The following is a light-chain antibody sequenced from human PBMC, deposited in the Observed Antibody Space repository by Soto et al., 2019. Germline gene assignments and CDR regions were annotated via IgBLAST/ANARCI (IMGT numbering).Light chain of an antibody. CDR3: QHYYYLPT. CDR1: QSISSGH. Sequence: EIVLTQSPGTLSLSPGERATLSCRASQSISSGHLAWYQQRPGQAPRLLMYGISRRATGTPDRFSGSASGTYFPLTISLLEPEDFAVYSYQHYYYLPTFGQGTRLE. CDR2: GIS. V-gene: IGKV3-20*01. J-gene: IGKJ5*01.